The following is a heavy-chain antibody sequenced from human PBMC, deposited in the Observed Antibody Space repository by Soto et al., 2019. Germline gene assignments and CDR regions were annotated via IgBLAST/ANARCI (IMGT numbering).Heavy chain of an antibody. Sequence: SETLSLTCTVSGGSISSYYWSWIRQPPGKGLEWIGYIYYSGSTNYNPSLKSRVTISVDTSKNQFSLKLSSVIAADTAVYYCARLDSYGCFDYWGQGTLVTVSS. D-gene: IGHD5-18*01. V-gene: IGHV4-59*08. CDR3: ARLDSYGCFDY. J-gene: IGHJ4*02. CDR2: IYYSGST. CDR1: GGSISSYY.